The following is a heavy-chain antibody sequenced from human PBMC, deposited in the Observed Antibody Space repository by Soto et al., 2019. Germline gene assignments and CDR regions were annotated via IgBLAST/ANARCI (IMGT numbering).Heavy chain of an antibody. V-gene: IGHV3-21*06. CDR2: ISSTTNYI. CDR1: GFIFTRYS. CDR3: ARESEDLTSNFDY. J-gene: IGHJ4*02. Sequence: KPWGSLRLSCAASGFIFTRYSMNWVRQAPGKGLEWVSSISSTTNYIYYGDYMKGRFTISRDNAKNSMYLEMNSLRAEDTAVYYCARESEDLTSNFDYWGQGTLVTVSS.